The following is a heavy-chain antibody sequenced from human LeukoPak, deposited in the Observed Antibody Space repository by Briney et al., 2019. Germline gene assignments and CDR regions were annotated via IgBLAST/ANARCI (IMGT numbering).Heavy chain of an antibody. Sequence: GRSLRLSCAASGFTFSNYGMHWVRQAPGKGLEWVAVISYDGKYEYYADSVKGRFSISRDNSKNTPYVQMSRLRAEDTAVYYCAKGDSGSYFYIGIDYWGQGTPVTVSS. J-gene: IGHJ4*02. V-gene: IGHV3-30*18. CDR1: GFTFSNYG. CDR3: AKGDSGSYFYIGIDY. D-gene: IGHD1-26*01. CDR2: ISYDGKYE.